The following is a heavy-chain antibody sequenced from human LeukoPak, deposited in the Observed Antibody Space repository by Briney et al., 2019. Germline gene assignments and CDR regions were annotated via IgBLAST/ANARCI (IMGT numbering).Heavy chain of an antibody. CDR1: GFAFSSCT. J-gene: IGHJ3*02. V-gene: IGHV3-23*01. CDR2: ISGSGDST. D-gene: IGHD3-16*01. CDR3: AINYVWGSYNDAFDI. Sequence: GGSLRLSCAASGFAFSSCTMSWVRQAPGKGLEWVSTISGSGDSTYYAGSVKGRFTISRDNSKNTLYLQMNSLRAEDTAVYYCAINYVWGSYNDAFDIWGQGTVVTVSS.